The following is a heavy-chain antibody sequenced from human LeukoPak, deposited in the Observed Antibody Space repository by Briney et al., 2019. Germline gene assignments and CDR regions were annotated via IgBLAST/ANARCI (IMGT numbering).Heavy chain of an antibody. Sequence: PGGSLRLSCEASGFTLSNYWMNWVRQVPGKGLEWVANIKPDGSDKKYVDSVKGRFTIARDNADNSLSLQMNSLRAEDTAVYYCASWGAGGNSWGQGTLVTVSS. D-gene: IGHD3-16*01. J-gene: IGHJ4*02. CDR2: IKPDGSDK. CDR1: GFTLSNYW. CDR3: ASWGAGGNS. V-gene: IGHV3-7*01.